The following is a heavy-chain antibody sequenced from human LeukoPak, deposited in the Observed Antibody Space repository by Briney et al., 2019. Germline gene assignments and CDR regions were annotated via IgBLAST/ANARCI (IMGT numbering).Heavy chain of an antibody. Sequence: GGSLRLSCAASGFTFSNAWMSWVRQAPGKGREWVGRIKSKTDGGTTDYTAPVKGRFTISRDDSKNTLYLQMNSLKTEDTAVYYCTTGPFDYYGSASYLANGMDVWGQGTTVTVSS. V-gene: IGHV3-15*01. CDR3: TTGPFDYYGSASYLANGMDV. D-gene: IGHD3-10*01. CDR1: GFTFSNAW. CDR2: IKSKTDGGTT. J-gene: IGHJ6*02.